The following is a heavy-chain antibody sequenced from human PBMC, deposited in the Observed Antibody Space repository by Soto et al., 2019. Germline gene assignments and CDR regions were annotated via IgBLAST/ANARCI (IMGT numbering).Heavy chain of an antibody. CDR2: INPSDSDT. CDR3: ARGHGWVDY. V-gene: IGHV5-10-1*01. D-gene: IGHD6-19*01. CDR1: GYTFTNNY. Sequence: EVQLVQSGAEVKKPGESLRMSCEASGYTFTNNYISWERQMPGKGLEWMGRINPSDSDTNYSPSFQGHVTISADKSIGTVYLQWSSLKASDTAMYYCARGHGWVDYWGQGTLVTVSS. J-gene: IGHJ4*02.